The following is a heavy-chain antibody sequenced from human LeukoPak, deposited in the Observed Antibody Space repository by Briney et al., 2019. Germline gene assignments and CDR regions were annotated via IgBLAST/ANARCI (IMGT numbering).Heavy chain of an antibody. J-gene: IGHJ4*02. V-gene: IGHV1-2*06. D-gene: IGHD1-26*01. CDR3: ARSLEAGGDF. CDR2: IEPSSGGT. Sequence: GASVKVSCTTSGYTFNDHYIYWVRQAPGQGLEWMGRIEPSSGGTNYAQKFQGRVTLTRDTSIRTAYMDLKRLTSDDTATYYCARSLEAGGDFWGQGTLVTVSS. CDR1: GYTFNDHY.